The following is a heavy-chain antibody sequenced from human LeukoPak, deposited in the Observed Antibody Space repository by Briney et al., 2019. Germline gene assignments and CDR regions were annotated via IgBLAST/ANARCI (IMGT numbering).Heavy chain of an antibody. J-gene: IGHJ4*02. CDR1: GITVRSNY. D-gene: IGHD1-26*01. V-gene: IGHV3-53*01. CDR2: IYSGDST. CDR3: AKYPRAYSGSYSMIDY. Sequence: GGSLRLSCAASGITVRSNYMFWVRQAPGKGLEWVSLIYSGDSTYYADPVKGRFTISRDNSKNTLYLQMNSLRAEDTAVYYCAKYPRAYSGSYSMIDYWGQGTLVTVSS.